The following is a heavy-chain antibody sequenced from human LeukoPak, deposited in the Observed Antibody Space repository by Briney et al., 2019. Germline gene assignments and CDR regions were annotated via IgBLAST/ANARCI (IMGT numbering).Heavy chain of an antibody. Sequence: ASVKVSCKASGGTFSSYAISWVRQAPGQGLEWMGGIIPIFGTANYAQKFQGRVTITADESTSTAYMELSSLRSEDTAVYYCAASLFRRDKFDPWGQGTLVTVSS. V-gene: IGHV1-69*13. D-gene: IGHD2-21*01. J-gene: IGHJ5*02. CDR1: GGTFSSYA. CDR2: IIPIFGTA. CDR3: AASLFRRDKFDP.